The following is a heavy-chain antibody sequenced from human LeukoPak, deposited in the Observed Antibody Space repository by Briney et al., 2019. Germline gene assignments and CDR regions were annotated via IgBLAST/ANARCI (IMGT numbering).Heavy chain of an antibody. V-gene: IGHV3-33*01. D-gene: IGHD5-18*01. CDR1: GFSFSSYG. CDR3: ARDQRGFSYSKYYFDY. CDR2: IWYDGTNK. J-gene: IGHJ4*02. Sequence: HPGRSLRLSCAAPGFSFSSYGMHWVRQAPGKGLEWVAVIWYDGTNKYYADSVKGRFTISRDNSKNTLYLQMNSLRAEDTAVYYCARDQRGFSYSKYYFDYWGQGTLVTVSS.